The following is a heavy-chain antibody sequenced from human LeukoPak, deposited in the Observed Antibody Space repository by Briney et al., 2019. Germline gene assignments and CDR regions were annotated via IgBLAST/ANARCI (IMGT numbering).Heavy chain of an antibody. CDR2: IFNGGST. D-gene: IGHD1-26*01. V-gene: IGHV3-53*01. CDR1: GFTVSSNY. J-gene: IGHJ4*02. Sequence: GGSLRLSCAASGFTVSSNYMTWVRQAPGKGLEWVSVIFNGGSTNYADSVKGRFTISRDNSKNSLYLQMNSLRAEDTAVYYCAKTLVGATYGYWGQGTLVTV. CDR3: AKTLVGATYGY.